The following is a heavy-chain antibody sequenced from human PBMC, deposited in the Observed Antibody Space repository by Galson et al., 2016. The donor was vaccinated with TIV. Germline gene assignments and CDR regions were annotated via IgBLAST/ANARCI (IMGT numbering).Heavy chain of an antibody. J-gene: IGHJ4*02. CDR3: AREGLARKTWLDY. CDR1: DFTFNSYV. V-gene: IGHV3-64*01. CDR2: INTNGQTT. D-gene: IGHD3/OR15-3a*01. Sequence: SLRLSCAASDFTFNSYVMHWVRQAPGKGLEYVSGINTNGQTTYYSNSVRGRFTISRGNSKNTIYLQMGSLSAEDMGVYYCAREGLARKTWLDYWGQGALVTVSS.